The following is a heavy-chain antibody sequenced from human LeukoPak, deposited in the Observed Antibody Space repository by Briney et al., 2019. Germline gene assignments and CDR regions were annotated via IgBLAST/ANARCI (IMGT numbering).Heavy chain of an antibody. Sequence: GGSLRLSCAASGFTFSSYSMNWVRQAPGKGLEWVSSISSSSSYIYYADSVKGRFTISRDNAKNSLYLQMNSLRAEDTAVYYCARAGVVPAAIPNAYYFDYWGQGTLVTVSS. CDR2: ISSSSSYI. V-gene: IGHV3-21*01. CDR1: GFTFSSYS. J-gene: IGHJ4*02. CDR3: ARAGVVPAAIPNAYYFDY. D-gene: IGHD2-2*02.